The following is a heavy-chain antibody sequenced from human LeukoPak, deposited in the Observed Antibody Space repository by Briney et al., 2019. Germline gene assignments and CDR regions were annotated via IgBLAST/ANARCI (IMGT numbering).Heavy chain of an antibody. J-gene: IGHJ4*02. CDR1: GFTFCLYD. CDR3: VKKGQADDYGNPD. V-gene: IGHV3-23*05. CDR2: IYRGVGST. D-gene: IGHD4-17*01. Sequence: GGSLRLSCAASGFTFCLYDMSWVRQAPGEGRECVSAIYRGVGSTYYADSVKGRFTISRDNSKNTLYLQMNNLRADDTAVYYCVKKGQADDYGNPDWGQGALVTVSP.